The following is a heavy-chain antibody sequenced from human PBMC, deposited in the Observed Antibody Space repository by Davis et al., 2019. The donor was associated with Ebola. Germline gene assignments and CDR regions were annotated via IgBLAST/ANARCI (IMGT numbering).Heavy chain of an antibody. Sequence: SETLSLTCTVSGGSISSSSYYWGWIRQPPGKGLEWIGEINHSGSSKYNPSLKSRVTMSADTSKNQVSLKLSSVTAADTAVYYCAREVYYDSSGYYYGHNWFDPWGQGTLVTVSS. J-gene: IGHJ5*02. V-gene: IGHV4-39*07. D-gene: IGHD3-22*01. CDR3: AREVYYDSSGYYYGHNWFDP. CDR1: GGSISSSSYY. CDR2: INHSGSS.